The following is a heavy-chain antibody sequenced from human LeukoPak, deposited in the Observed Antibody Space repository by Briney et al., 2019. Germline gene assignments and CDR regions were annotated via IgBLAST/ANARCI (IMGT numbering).Heavy chain of an antibody. CDR2: IYYSGST. Sequence: PSETLSLTCTVSGGSISSYYWSWIRQPPGKGLEWIGYIYYSGSTNHNPSFKSRVTVSVDTSKNQFSLKLSSVTAADTAVYYCARVHGDYPYYFDYWGQGTLVTVSS. V-gene: IGHV4-59*01. CDR3: ARVHGDYPYYFDY. J-gene: IGHJ4*02. D-gene: IGHD4-17*01. CDR1: GGSISSYY.